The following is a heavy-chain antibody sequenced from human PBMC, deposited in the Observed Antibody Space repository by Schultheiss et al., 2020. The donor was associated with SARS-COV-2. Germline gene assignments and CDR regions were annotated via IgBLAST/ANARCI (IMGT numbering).Heavy chain of an antibody. CDR3: ARLTSNWGNLDAFDI. CDR1: GGSISSYY. Sequence: SETLSLTCTVSGGSISSYYWSWIRQPAGKGLEWIGRIYTSGSTNYNPSLKSRVTMSVDTSKNQFSLKLSSVTAADTAVYYCARLTSNWGNLDAFDIWGQGTMVTVSS. CDR2: IYTSGST. D-gene: IGHD7-27*01. J-gene: IGHJ3*02. V-gene: IGHV4-4*07.